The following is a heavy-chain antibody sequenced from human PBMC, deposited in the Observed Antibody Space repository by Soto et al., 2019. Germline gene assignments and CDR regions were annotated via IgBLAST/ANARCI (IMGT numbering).Heavy chain of an antibody. CDR3: AKDYYGSGSYYNVFDY. CDR2: ISGGGHNT. Sequence: PGGSLRLSCAASGFTFSSYAMSWVRQAPGKGLEWVSTISGGGHNTYYADYVKGRFTISRDNSKNTLYLQMNRLRAEDTVLYYCAKDYYGSGSYYNVFDYWGQGTLVTVSS. CDR1: GFTFSSYA. J-gene: IGHJ4*02. D-gene: IGHD3-10*01. V-gene: IGHV3-23*01.